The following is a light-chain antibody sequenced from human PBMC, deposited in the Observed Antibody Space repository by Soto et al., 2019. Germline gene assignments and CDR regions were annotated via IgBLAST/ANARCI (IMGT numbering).Light chain of an antibody. CDR1: QNINSW. V-gene: IGKV1-5*01. J-gene: IGKJ1*01. Sequence: DIHMTQSPSTLSASVGERVTITCLASQNINSWLAWYQQKPGKAPNLLIYDASSLQSGVPSRFSGSGSGTEFTLTISSLQPDDFATYYCQQYNTYSWTFGQGIKVDIK. CDR2: DAS. CDR3: QQYNTYSWT.